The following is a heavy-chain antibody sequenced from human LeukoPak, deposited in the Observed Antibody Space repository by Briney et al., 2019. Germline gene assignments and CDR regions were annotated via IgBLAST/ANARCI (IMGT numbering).Heavy chain of an antibody. Sequence: GGSLRLSCAASGFTFSDYYMSWMRQAPGKGLEWVSYISSSGSTIYYADSVKGRFTISRDNAKNSLYLQMNSLRAEDTAVYYCAREDSSGYTPGYYFDYWGQGTLVTVSS. D-gene: IGHD3-22*01. J-gene: IGHJ4*02. CDR1: GFTFSDYY. CDR2: ISSSGSTI. CDR3: AREDSSGYTPGYYFDY. V-gene: IGHV3-11*04.